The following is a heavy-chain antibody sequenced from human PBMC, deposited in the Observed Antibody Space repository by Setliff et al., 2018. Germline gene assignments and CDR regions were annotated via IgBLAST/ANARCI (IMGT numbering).Heavy chain of an antibody. Sequence: PSETLSLTCTVSGGSINNYYWSWIRQPAGKGLEWIGRVYSNVGTNFNPSLKSRVTISVDTSKNQFSLKLSSVTAADTAVYYCARASSGWYSAYYYYMDVWGKGTTVTVSS. CDR3: ARASSGWYSAYYYYMDV. J-gene: IGHJ6*03. CDR1: GGSINNYY. D-gene: IGHD6-19*01. V-gene: IGHV4-4*07. CDR2: VYSNVGT.